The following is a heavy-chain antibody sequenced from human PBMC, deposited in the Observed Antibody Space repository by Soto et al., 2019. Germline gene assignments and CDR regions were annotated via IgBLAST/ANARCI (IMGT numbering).Heavy chain of an antibody. D-gene: IGHD3-3*01. J-gene: IGHJ6*02. CDR2: MNPNSGNT. CDR3: ASGDLGALIYGMDV. V-gene: IGHV1-8*01. Sequence: ASVKVSCKASGYTFTSYDIKWVRQATGQGLEWMGWMNPNSGNTGYAQKFQGRVTMTRNTSISTAYMELSSLRSEDTAVYYCASGDLGALIYGMDVWGQGTTVTVYS. CDR1: GYTFTSYD.